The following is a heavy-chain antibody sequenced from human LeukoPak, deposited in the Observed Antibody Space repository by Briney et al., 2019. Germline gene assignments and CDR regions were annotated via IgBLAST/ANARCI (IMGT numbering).Heavy chain of an antibody. D-gene: IGHD2-2*01. CDR1: GGSISSSSYY. J-gene: IGHJ6*03. CDR3: ARRRGVVVLYYYMDV. V-gene: IGHV4-39*07. CDR2: INHSGST. Sequence: PSETLSLTCTVSGGSISSSSYYWSWIRQPPGKGLEWIGEINHSGSTNYNPSLKSRVTISVDTSKNQFSLKLSSVTAADTAVYYCARRRGVVVLYYYMDVWGKGTTVTVSS.